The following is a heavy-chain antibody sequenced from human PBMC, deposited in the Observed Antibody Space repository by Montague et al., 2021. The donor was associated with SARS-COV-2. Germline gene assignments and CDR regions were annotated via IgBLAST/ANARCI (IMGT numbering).Heavy chain of an antibody. V-gene: IGHV4-34*01. CDR3: ARSHYSVSWCPD. CDR1: GGSFSGYF. J-gene: IGHJ4*02. CDR2: ISYTGHT. D-gene: IGHD5/OR15-5a*01. Sequence: SETLSLTCAIYGGSFSGYFWSWIRQSPGKGLEWIGEISYTGHTRXNPSLQSRVPISGDSSEDQFSLTLTSVTAADTAVYYCARSHYSVSWCPDWGQGTLVTVSS.